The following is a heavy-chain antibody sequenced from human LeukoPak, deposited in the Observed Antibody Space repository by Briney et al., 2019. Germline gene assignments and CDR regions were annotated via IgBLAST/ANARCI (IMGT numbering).Heavy chain of an antibody. V-gene: IGHV3-23*01. CDR3: AKDPTPDYGDYRWGDNWFDP. D-gene: IGHD4-17*01. Sequence: PGGSLRLSCAASGFTFSNYWMHWVRQAPGKGLEWVSAISGSGGSTYYADSVKGRFTISRDNSKNTLYLQMNSLRAEDTAVYYCAKDPTPDYGDYRWGDNWFDPWGQGTLVTVSS. CDR2: ISGSGGST. CDR1: GFTFSNYW. J-gene: IGHJ5*02.